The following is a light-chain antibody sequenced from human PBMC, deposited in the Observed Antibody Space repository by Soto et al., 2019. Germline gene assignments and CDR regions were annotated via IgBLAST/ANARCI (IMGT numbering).Light chain of an antibody. CDR1: QSISTW. Sequence: DIQMTQSPSTLSASVGDRVTITLLASQSISTWLAWYQQEPGKAPKLLIHKASSLQSGVPSRFSGSGSGTDFTLTISSLHPDDFATYYCQQYNSYSEAFGQGTKVDIK. CDR2: KAS. V-gene: IGKV1-5*03. J-gene: IGKJ1*01. CDR3: QQYNSYSEA.